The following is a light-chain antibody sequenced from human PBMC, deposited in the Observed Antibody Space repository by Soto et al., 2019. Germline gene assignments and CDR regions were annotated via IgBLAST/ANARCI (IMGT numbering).Light chain of an antibody. Sequence: QSVLPQPPSASGTPGQRVTISCSTTNSRSGSNYVYWYQQLPGAAPKLLIYRNDQRPSGVPDRFSASKSGTSASLAISGLRSEDEADYFCAKRDDSLRVYVFGSGTKVTVL. CDR2: RND. CDR1: NSRSGSNY. CDR3: AKRDDSLRVYV. V-gene: IGLV1-47*01. J-gene: IGLJ1*01.